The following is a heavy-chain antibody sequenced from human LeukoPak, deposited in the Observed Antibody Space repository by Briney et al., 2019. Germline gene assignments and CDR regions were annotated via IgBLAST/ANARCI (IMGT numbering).Heavy chain of an antibody. Sequence: GASVKVSCKASGYTFTAHYLHWVRQAPGQGLERMAWINPNSGGTNYAQKFQGWVTMTRDTSISTAYMELSRLRSDDTAVYYCARAREEVGAKDAFDIWGQGTLVTVSS. V-gene: IGHV1-2*04. CDR3: ARAREEVGAKDAFDI. J-gene: IGHJ4*02. CDR2: INPNSGGT. D-gene: IGHD1-26*01. CDR1: GYTFTAHY.